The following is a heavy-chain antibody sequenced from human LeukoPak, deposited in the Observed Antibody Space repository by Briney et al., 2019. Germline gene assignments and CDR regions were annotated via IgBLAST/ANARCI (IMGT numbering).Heavy chain of an antibody. CDR1: GYTFTGFY. J-gene: IGHJ4*02. CDR2: INPSTGGT. V-gene: IGHV1-2*02. Sequence: ASVKASCKASGYTFTGFYMHWVRQAPGQGLEYMGWINPSTGGTNYAQRFQGRVTMTRDTSISTAYMELRRLRSDDTAVYYCAKVIAGAVAFDYWGQGTLVTVSS. CDR3: AKVIAGAVAFDY. D-gene: IGHD6-19*01.